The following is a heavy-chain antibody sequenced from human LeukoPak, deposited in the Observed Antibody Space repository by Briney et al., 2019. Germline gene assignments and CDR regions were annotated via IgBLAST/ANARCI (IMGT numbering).Heavy chain of an antibody. J-gene: IGHJ4*02. Sequence: SETLSLTCNVSGGSISSYYWSWIWQPPGKGLEWIGYIYYSGSTNYNPSLKSRVTISVDTSKNQFSLRLSSVTAADTAVYYCARGGSSSWLAWGQGTLVTVSS. D-gene: IGHD6-13*01. CDR1: GGSISSYY. CDR2: IYYSGST. CDR3: ARGGSSSWLA. V-gene: IGHV4-59*01.